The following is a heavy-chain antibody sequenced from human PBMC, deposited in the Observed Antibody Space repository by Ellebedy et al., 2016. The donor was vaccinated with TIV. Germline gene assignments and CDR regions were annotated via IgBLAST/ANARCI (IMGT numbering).Heavy chain of an antibody. Sequence: MPSETLSLTCTVSGGSISGHFWSWIRQPAGKELEWVGRIYSTGSTNYNPSLKSRVTISVDTSKNQFSLKVTSVTAADTAVYYCAKDDVVPAAKYYYYGLDVWGQGTTVTVSS. V-gene: IGHV4-4*07. J-gene: IGHJ6*02. CDR3: AKDDVVPAAKYYYYGLDV. CDR1: GGSISGHF. D-gene: IGHD2-2*01. CDR2: IYSTGST.